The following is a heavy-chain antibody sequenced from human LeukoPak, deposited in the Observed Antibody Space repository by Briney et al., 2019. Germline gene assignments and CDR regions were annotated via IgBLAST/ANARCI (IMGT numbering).Heavy chain of an antibody. Sequence: GGSLRLSCAASGFRFNTYWMSWVRQAPGKGLEWVANIKQDGNEKYYADSVKGRFTISRDNGKNSLDLQMNSLRADDTAVYYCARDTLGEGEDANYAVYYFDYWGQGTVVTASS. V-gene: IGHV3-7*01. CDR3: ARDTLGEGEDANYAVYYFDY. D-gene: IGHD4/OR15-4a*01. J-gene: IGHJ4*02. CDR1: GFRFNTYW. CDR2: IKQDGNEK.